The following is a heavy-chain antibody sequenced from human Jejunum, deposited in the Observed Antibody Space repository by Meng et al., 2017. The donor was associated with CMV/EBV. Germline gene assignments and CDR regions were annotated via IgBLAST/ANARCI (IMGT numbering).Heavy chain of an antibody. CDR2: ISSSATYT. Sequence: CGGAGFAFSDDSMNWVRQAPGKGLEWVSSISSSATYTYYADSVRGRFTISRDNAQNAVYLQMNSLRAEDTAVYYCTRQGIQLWSFDYWSQGTLVTVSS. J-gene: IGHJ4*02. D-gene: IGHD5-18*01. V-gene: IGHV3-21*01. CDR3: TRQGIQLWSFDY. CDR1: GFAFSDDS.